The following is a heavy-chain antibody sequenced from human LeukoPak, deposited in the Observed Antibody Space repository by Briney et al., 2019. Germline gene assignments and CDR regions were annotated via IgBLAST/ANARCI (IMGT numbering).Heavy chain of an antibody. J-gene: IGHJ4*02. D-gene: IGHD6-25*01. CDR3: AKERASRLPFDY. V-gene: IGHV3-23*01. Sequence: PGGSLRLSCAASDFTFSNYGMNWVRQAPGKGLEWVTAISASGGNTYYADSVKGRFTISRDNAKDTLYLQMNSLRAEDTALYYCAKERASRLPFDYWGQGTLVTVSS. CDR1: DFTFSNYG. CDR2: ISASGGNT.